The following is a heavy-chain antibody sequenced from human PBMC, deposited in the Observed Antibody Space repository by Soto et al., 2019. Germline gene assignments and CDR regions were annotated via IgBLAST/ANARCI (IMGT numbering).Heavy chain of an antibody. J-gene: IGHJ4*02. D-gene: IGHD6-6*01. CDR2: IIPIFGTA. V-gene: IGHV1-69*13. CDR1: GGTFSSYA. CDR3: ASFEYSSSSGRDFDY. Sequence: GASVKVSCKASGGTFSSYAISWVRQAPGQGLEWMGGIIPIFGTANYAQKFQGRVTITADESTSTAYMELSSLRSEDTAVYYCASFEYSSSSGRDFDYWGQGTLVTVSS.